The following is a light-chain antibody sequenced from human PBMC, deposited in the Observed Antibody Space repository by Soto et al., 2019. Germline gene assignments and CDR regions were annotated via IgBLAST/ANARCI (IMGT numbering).Light chain of an antibody. CDR2: GAS. CDR1: QSVSSN. CDR3: QQYNNWPYT. Sequence: EIVMTQSPATLSVSPGERATLPCRASQSVSSNLAWYQRKPGQAPRLLIYGASTRATGIPARFSGSGSGTEFTLTISSLQSEDFAVYYCQQYNNWPYTFGQGTKLEIK. V-gene: IGKV3-15*01. J-gene: IGKJ2*01.